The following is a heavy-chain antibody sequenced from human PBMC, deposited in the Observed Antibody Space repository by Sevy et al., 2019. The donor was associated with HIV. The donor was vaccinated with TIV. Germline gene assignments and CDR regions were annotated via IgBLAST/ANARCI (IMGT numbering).Heavy chain of an antibody. V-gene: IGHV1-2*02. CDR3: AREEIGYGMDV. Sequence: ASVKVSCKATEYTFIDYYIHWVRQAPGQGLEWMGWINPKRGGAKYAQSFQGRVTMTRETSLNTIYMQLTSLRGDDTAVYYCAREEIGYGMDVWGQGTAVTVSS. CDR2: INPKRGGA. J-gene: IGHJ6*02. CDR1: EYTFIDYY.